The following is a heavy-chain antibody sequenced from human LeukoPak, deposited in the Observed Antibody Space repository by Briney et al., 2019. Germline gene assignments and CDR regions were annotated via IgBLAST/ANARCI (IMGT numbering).Heavy chain of an antibody. CDR3: ARAGGSGWSPFDY. CDR2: ISSSGGDT. V-gene: IGHV3-23*01. D-gene: IGHD6-19*01. Sequence: GGSLRLSCAASGFTFISCAMGWVRQAPGKGLEWVSSISSSGGDTDYADSVKGRLTISRDNSKNTLYLQMNSLRAEDTAVYYCARAGGSGWSPFDYWGQGTLVTVSS. J-gene: IGHJ4*02. CDR1: GFTFISCA.